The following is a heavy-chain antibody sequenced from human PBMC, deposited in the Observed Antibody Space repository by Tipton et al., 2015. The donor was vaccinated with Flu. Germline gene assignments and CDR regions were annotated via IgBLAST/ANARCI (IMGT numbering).Heavy chain of an antibody. V-gene: IGHV3-30*02. Sequence: SLRLSCAASGFTFSSYGMHWVRQAPGKGLAWVAFIRYDGSNKYYADSVKGRFTISRDNSKNTLYLQMNSLRAEDTAVYYCAQALGYYDSSASSFFDYWGQGTLVTVSS. CDR1: GFTFSSYG. D-gene: IGHD3-22*01. CDR3: AQALGYYDSSASSFFDY. J-gene: IGHJ4*02. CDR2: IRYDGSNK.